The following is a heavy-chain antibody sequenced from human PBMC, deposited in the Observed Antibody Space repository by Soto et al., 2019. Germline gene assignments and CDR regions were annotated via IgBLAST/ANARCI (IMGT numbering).Heavy chain of an antibody. Sequence: EVQLLESGGGLVQPGGSLRLSCAASGFTFSSYAMSWVRQAPGKGLEWVSAISGSGGSTYYADSVKGRFTISRDNSKNTLYLQMNSLRAEDTAVYYCARELEGIAVAGTYAFDIWGQGTMVTVSS. CDR2: ISGSGGST. V-gene: IGHV3-23*01. CDR3: ARELEGIAVAGTYAFDI. J-gene: IGHJ3*02. CDR1: GFTFSSYA. D-gene: IGHD6-19*01.